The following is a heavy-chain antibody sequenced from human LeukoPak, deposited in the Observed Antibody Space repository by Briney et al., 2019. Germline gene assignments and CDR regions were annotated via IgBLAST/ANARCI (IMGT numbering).Heavy chain of an antibody. D-gene: IGHD1-14*01. Sequence: GGSLRLSCAASGFTVSSNHMSWVRQAPGKGLEWVSVIYSGGSTYYADSVKGRFTISRDNSKNTLYLQMNSLRAEDTAVYYCARDILGNFDYWGQGTLVTVSS. CDR2: IYSGGST. CDR1: GFTVSSNH. V-gene: IGHV3-53*01. CDR3: ARDILGNFDY. J-gene: IGHJ4*02.